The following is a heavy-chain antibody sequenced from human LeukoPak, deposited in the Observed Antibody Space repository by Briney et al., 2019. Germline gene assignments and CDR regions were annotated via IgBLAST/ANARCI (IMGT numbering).Heavy chain of an antibody. J-gene: IGHJ3*02. V-gene: IGHV3-53*01. CDR2: IYADGNT. Sequence: PGGSLRLSCAASGFIVNTNYMTWVRQAPGRGLEWVSFIYADGNTYYADSVKGRFTISRDNSKNTLYLQMNSLRAEDTAVYYCARGGSYLSAFDIWGQGTMVTVSS. CDR3: ARGGSYLSAFDI. CDR1: GFIVNTNY. D-gene: IGHD1-26*01.